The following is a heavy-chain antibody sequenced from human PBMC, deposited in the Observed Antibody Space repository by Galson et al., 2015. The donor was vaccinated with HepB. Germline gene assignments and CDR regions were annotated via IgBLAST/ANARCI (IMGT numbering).Heavy chain of an antibody. Sequence: SVKVSCKASGGTFSSYAISWVRQAPGQGLEWMGGIIPIFGTANYAQKFQGRVTITADESTSTAYMELSSLRSEDTAVYYCAAYSSSMYYFDYWGQGTLVTVSS. CDR2: IIPIFGTA. V-gene: IGHV1-69*13. CDR3: AAYSSSMYYFDY. CDR1: GGTFSSYA. J-gene: IGHJ4*02. D-gene: IGHD6-6*01.